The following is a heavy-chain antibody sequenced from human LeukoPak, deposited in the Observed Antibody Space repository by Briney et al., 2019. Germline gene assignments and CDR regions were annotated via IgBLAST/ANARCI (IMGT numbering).Heavy chain of an antibody. CDR2: IYHSGRT. Sequence: PSETLSLTCTVSGYSISSGYYWGWIRQPPGKGLGWIGTIYHSGRTYYNPSLKSRVTISVDTSKNQFSLKLISVTAADTAVYYCAREGDYYDRSGFRRRDLDYWGQGTLVTVSS. CDR1: GYSISSGYY. CDR3: AREGDYYDRSGFRRRDLDY. V-gene: IGHV4-38-2*02. J-gene: IGHJ4*02. D-gene: IGHD3-22*01.